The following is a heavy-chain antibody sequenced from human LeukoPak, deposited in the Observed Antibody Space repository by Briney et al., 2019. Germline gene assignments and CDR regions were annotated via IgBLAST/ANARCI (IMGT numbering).Heavy chain of an antibody. D-gene: IGHD2-15*01. CDR2: IWYDGSNK. CDR3: AKDSCDGGSCYSFDY. J-gene: IGHJ4*02. CDR1: GFTFSSYG. V-gene: IGHV3-33*06. Sequence: HPGGSLRLSCAASGFTFSSYGMHWVRQAPGKGLDLVAVIWYDGSNKYYADSVKGRFTISRDNSKNTLYLQMNSLRAEETAVYYCAKDSCDGGSCYSFDYWGQGTLVTVSS.